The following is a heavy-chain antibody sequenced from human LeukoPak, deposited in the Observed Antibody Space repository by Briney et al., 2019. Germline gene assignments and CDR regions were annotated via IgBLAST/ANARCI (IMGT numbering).Heavy chain of an antibody. D-gene: IGHD1-26*01. CDR2: MYYSGST. CDR1: GGSISSYY. J-gene: IGHJ4*02. CDR3: ARGRTYVDY. Sequence: SETLSLTCTVSGGSISSYYWSWIRQPPGKGLEWIGYMYYSGSTNYNPSLKSRVTISIDTSKNQFSLKLGSVTAADMAVYYCARGRTYVDYWGQGTLVTVSS. V-gene: IGHV4-59*08.